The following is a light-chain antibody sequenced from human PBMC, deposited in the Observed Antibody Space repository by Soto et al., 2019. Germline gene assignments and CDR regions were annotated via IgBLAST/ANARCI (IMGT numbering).Light chain of an antibody. CDR2: DVS. J-gene: IGLJ2*01. CDR3: SSYTSSSTPV. Sequence: QSVLTQPASVSGSLGQSITISCTGTSSDVGGYNYVSWYQQHPGKAPKVMIYDVSNRPSGVSNRFSGSKSGNTASLTISGLQAEDEADYYCSSYTSSSTPVFGGGTKLTVL. V-gene: IGLV2-14*01. CDR1: SSDVGGYNY.